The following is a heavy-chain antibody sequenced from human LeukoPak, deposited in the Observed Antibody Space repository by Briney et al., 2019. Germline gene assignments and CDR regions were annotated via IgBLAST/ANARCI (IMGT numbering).Heavy chain of an antibody. V-gene: IGHV4-61*01. D-gene: IGHD3-10*01. J-gene: IGHJ4*02. CDR3: ARSQNYYGSGDY. Sequence: SETLSPTCTVSGDSVSNGNYYWSWLRQPPGKALEWIGYIYYSGSTYYNPSLEGRVTISVDTSKNQFSVKLRSVTAADTAVYYCARSQNYYGSGDYWSQGTLVTVSS. CDR1: GDSVSNGNYY. CDR2: IYYSGST.